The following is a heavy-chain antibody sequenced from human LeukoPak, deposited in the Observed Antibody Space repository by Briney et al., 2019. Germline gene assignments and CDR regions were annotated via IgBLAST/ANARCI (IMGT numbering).Heavy chain of an antibody. CDR3: ARDHAYYYDSSGIPGY. Sequence: ASVKVSCKASGYTFTGYYMHWVRQAPGQGLEWIGWINPNSGGTNYAQKFQGRVTMTRDTSISTAYMELSRLRSDDTAVYYCARDHAYYYDSSGIPGYWGQGTLVTVSS. V-gene: IGHV1-2*02. CDR2: INPNSGGT. D-gene: IGHD3-22*01. CDR1: GYTFTGYY. J-gene: IGHJ4*02.